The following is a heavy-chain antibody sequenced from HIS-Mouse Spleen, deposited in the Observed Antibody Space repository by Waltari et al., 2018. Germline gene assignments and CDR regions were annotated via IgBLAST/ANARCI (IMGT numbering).Heavy chain of an antibody. V-gene: IGHV1-46*01. D-gene: IGHD2-15*01. CDR1: GYTFTSYY. CDR2: INPSGGRT. Sequence: QVQLVQSGAEVKKPGASVKVSCKASGYTFTSYYMHWVRQAPGQGLWWRGIINPSGGRTSYAKKFQGRVTMTRDTSTSTVYMELSSLRSEDTAVYYCARDSWARSDAFDIWGQGTMVTVSS. J-gene: IGHJ3*02. CDR3: ARDSWARSDAFDI.